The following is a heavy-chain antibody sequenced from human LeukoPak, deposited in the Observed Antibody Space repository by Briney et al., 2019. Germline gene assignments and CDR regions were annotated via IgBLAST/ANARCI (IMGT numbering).Heavy chain of an antibody. CDR2: IYYSGST. V-gene: IGHV4-59*01. D-gene: IGHD2-15*01. CDR3: ARVSDGWYFFDY. J-gene: IGHJ4*02. CDR1: GGSFSGYY. Sequence: PSETLSLTCAVYGGSFSGYYWSWIRQPPGKGLEWIGYIYYSGSTNYNPSLKSRVTISVDTSKNQFSLKLSSVTAADTAVYYCARVSDGWYFFDYWGQGTLVTVSS.